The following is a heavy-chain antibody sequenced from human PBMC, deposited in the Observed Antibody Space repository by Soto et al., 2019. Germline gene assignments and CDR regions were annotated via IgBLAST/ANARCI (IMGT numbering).Heavy chain of an antibody. D-gene: IGHD3-16*01. Sequence: GGSLRLSCAASGFTFSNYWMSWVRQVPGRGLEWVANIDQHGSDQSYVESVEGRFTISRDNAKNSLYLQMNSLRAEDTAVYFCARLFSWGQGTLVTVSS. V-gene: IGHV3-7*01. CDR3: ARLFS. J-gene: IGHJ5*02. CDR1: GFTFSNYW. CDR2: IDQHGSDQ.